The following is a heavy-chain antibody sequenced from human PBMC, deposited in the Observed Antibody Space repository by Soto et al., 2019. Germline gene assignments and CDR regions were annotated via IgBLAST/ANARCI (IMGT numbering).Heavy chain of an antibody. Sequence: ASVKVSCKSSGYTFTSYYMHWVRQAPGQGLEWMGIINPSGGSTSYAQKFQGRVTMTRDTSTSTVYMELSSLRSEDTAVYYCARAGSGRGNYYYYGMDVWGQGNKVTVSS. CDR2: INPSGGST. CDR1: GYTFTSYY. J-gene: IGHJ6*02. CDR3: ARAGSGRGNYYYYGMDV. D-gene: IGHD3-10*01. V-gene: IGHV1-46*01.